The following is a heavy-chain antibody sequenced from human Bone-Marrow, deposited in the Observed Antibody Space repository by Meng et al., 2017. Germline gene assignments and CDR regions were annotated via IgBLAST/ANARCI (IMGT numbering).Heavy chain of an antibody. CDR1: GYTFPDYW. Sequence: KVSCKASGYTFPDYWLHWVRRAPGQGLEWMGRINPKSGDTHYAQRFQGRVTMTGDTSISTAYMELSGLRSDDTAMYYCARDEDISAAGKLFGDYWGQGTLVTVSS. J-gene: IGHJ4*02. CDR3: ARDEDISAAGKLFGDY. CDR2: INPKSGDT. D-gene: IGHD6-13*01. V-gene: IGHV1-2*06.